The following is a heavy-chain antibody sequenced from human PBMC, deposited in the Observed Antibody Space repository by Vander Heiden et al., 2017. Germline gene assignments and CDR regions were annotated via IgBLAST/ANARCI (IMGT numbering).Heavy chain of an antibody. Sequence: QRQLQESGPGLVKPSETLSLTCTVSGDYSSSGTHYWGWVRQPPGKGLEWIGTIYYSGRTFYKPSLRSRATISVDTSKNQFSLKLNSVTAADTAVYYCARKRYSSGWDFDYWGQGVLVTVSS. J-gene: IGHJ4*02. CDR3: ARKRYSSGWDFDY. CDR1: GDYSSSGTHY. D-gene: IGHD6-19*01. V-gene: IGHV4-39*01. CDR2: IYYSGRT.